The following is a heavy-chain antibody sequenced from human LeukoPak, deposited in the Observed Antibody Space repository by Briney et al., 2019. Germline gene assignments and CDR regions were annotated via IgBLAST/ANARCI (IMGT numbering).Heavy chain of an antibody. V-gene: IGHV1-8*01. J-gene: IGHJ3*02. CDR3: ARGNNADYYDGSGYNDGFDI. CDR1: GYTFTSYD. D-gene: IGHD3-22*01. Sequence: ASVKVSCKASGYTFTSYDINWVRQATGQGLEWMGWMNPNSGDTGYVHKFQGRVTMTRNNSISTAYMELSSLRYEDTAVYYCARGNNADYYDGSGYNDGFDIWGQGTMVTVS. CDR2: MNPNSGDT.